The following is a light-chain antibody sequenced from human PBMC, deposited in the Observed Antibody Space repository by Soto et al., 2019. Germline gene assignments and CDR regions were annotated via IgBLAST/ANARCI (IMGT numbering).Light chain of an antibody. CDR3: QQSYSTPWT. V-gene: IGKV1-39*01. J-gene: IGKJ1*01. Sequence: DIQLTQSPSSLSASVGDRGTITCRASQGISNYLNWYQQKPGKSPKLLISSASSLQSAVPSRFSGSGSGTDFTLTITSLQPEDFATYSCQQSYSTPWTFRQGTKVDIK. CDR1: QGISNY. CDR2: SAS.